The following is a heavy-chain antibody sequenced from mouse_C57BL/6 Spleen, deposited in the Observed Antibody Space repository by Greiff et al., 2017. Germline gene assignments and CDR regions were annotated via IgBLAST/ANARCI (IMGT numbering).Heavy chain of an antibody. Sequence: VQLQQSGAELARPGASVKMSCKASGYTFTSYTMHWVKQRPGQGLEWIGYINPSSGYTKYNQKFKGKATLTADKSSSTAYMQLSSLTSEDSAVYYCALNWAGDPFAYWGQGTLVTVSA. CDR3: ALNWAGDPFAY. CDR1: GYTFTSYT. CDR2: INPSSGYT. V-gene: IGHV1-4*01. J-gene: IGHJ3*01. D-gene: IGHD4-1*01.